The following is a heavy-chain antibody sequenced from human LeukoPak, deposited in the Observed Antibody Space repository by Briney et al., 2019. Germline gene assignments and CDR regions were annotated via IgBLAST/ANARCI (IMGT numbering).Heavy chain of an antibody. CDR2: IKQDGSTK. D-gene: IGHD1-26*01. CDR3: ARDTDGSLDY. Sequence: GGSLRLSCAASGFTFTNSWMAWVRQAPGKGLEWVANIKQDGSTKHYADSLKGRFTISRDNPKNSLYLQTNSLRADDTAAYYCARDTDGSLDYWGQGILVTVAS. V-gene: IGHV3-7*01. J-gene: IGHJ4*02. CDR1: GFTFTNSW.